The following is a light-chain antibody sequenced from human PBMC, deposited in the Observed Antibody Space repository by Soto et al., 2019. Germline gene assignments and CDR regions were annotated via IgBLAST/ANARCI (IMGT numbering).Light chain of an antibody. CDR2: GAS. V-gene: IGKV3-15*01. Sequence: IMMTQSPTTLSVTQRERATLSCWASQSVNTRLAWYQQIPGQGPRLLIYGASTRATGIPARFSGSGSGTEFTLTISSLQSEDFAVYYCQQYNDWPRTFGQGTKVDI. CDR1: QSVNTR. CDR3: QQYNDWPRT. J-gene: IGKJ1*01.